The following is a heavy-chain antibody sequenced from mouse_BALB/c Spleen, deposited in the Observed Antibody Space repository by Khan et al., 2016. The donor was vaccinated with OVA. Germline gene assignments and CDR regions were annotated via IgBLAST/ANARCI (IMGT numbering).Heavy chain of an antibody. CDR3: ARRGLRWDFDY. CDR1: GYTFINYW. CDR2: INPSTGYT. V-gene: IGHV1-7*01. Sequence: VQLQQSGAELAKPGASVKMSCKASGYTFINYWILWVKQRPGQGLEWIGYINPSTGYTEYNPTFKDKATLTADKSSSTAYMQLSSLTSEDSAVYYCARRGLRWDFDYWGQGTTLTVSS. J-gene: IGHJ2*01. D-gene: IGHD1-1*01.